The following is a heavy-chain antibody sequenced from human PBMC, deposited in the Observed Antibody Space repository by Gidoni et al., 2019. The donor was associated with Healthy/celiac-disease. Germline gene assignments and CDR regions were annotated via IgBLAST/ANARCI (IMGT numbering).Heavy chain of an antibody. CDR2: IWYDGSNK. V-gene: IGHV3-33*01. J-gene: IGHJ3*02. CDR3: ARDRDIVVVVAATTLGAFDI. CDR1: GFTFSSYG. D-gene: IGHD2-15*01. Sequence: QVQLVESGGGVVQPGRSLRLSCAASGFTFSSYGMPWVRQAPGKGLEWVAVIWYDGSNKYYADSVKGRFTISRDNSKNTLYLQMNSLRAEDTAVYYCARDRDIVVVVAATTLGAFDIWGQGTMVTVSS.